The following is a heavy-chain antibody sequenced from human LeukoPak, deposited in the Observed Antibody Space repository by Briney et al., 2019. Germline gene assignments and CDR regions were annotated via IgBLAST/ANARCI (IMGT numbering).Heavy chain of an antibody. CDR1: GGSISSSSYY. CDR3: ASSVAGIPPWFDAFDI. J-gene: IGHJ3*02. V-gene: IGHV4-39*01. D-gene: IGHD6-19*01. Sequence: PSETLSLTCTVSGGSISSSSYYWGWIRQPPGTGLEWIGSIYYSGSTYYNPSLKSRVTISVDTSKNQFSLKLSSVTAADTAVYYCASSVAGIPPWFDAFDIWGQGTMVTVSS. CDR2: IYYSGST.